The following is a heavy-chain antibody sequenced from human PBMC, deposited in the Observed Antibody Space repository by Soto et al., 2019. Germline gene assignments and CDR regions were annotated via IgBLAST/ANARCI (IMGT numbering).Heavy chain of an antibody. V-gene: IGHV6-1*01. J-gene: IGHJ5*02. D-gene: IGHD5-12*01. CDR1: GDSVSSNTAS. CDR2: TYFRSKWYN. Sequence: PSQTLSLTCAISGDSVSSNTASWNWIRQSPSRGLEWLGRTYFRSKWYNDYAVSVKSRIIINPDTSNNQFSLQLNSVTPEDTAVYFCAKGDNLGPKTGYAFDPWGQGFMVTVSS. CDR3: AKGDNLGPKTGYAFDP.